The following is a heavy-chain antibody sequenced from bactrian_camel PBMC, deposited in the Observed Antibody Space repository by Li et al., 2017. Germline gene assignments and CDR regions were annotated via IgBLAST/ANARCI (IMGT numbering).Heavy chain of an antibody. V-gene: IGHV3S40*01. D-gene: IGHD1*01. CDR2: IYTGEGNT. J-gene: IGHJ6*01. CDR3: AAVKLDGETWSRARFHA. CDR1: GNTDTRTC. Sequence: VQLVESGGASVQAGGSLRLSCVVSGNTDTRTCIGWLRQPPGKEREGVAAIYTGEGNTYYADSVKGRFTISQDKPKNTVYLQMNGLKPEDTAIYYCAAVKLDGETWSRARFHAWGQGTQVTVS.